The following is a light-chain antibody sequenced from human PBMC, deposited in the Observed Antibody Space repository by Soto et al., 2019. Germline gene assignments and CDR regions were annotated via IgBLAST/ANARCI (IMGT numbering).Light chain of an antibody. Sequence: QSVLTQPAPVSGSPGQSITISCTGTSSDVGGYKYVSWYQQHPGKAPKFLIYEVSNRPSGVSSRFSGSKSGNTASLTISGLQAEDEADYYCTSKTSTSPYVFGTGTKVTVL. V-gene: IGLV2-14*01. J-gene: IGLJ1*01. CDR3: TSKTSTSPYV. CDR2: EVS. CDR1: SSDVGGYKY.